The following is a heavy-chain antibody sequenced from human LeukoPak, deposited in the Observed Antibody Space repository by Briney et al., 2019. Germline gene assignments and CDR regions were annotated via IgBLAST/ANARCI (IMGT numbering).Heavy chain of an antibody. Sequence: EASVKVSCKASGYTFTDYYMHWVRQAPGQGLEWMGWINPNSGGTNYAQKFQGRVTVTRDTSISTAYMELSRLRSDDTAVYYCASVKKQLEKGALDYWGQGTLVTVSS. CDR2: INPNSGGT. J-gene: IGHJ4*02. CDR3: ASVKKQLEKGALDY. V-gene: IGHV1-2*02. D-gene: IGHD6-13*01. CDR1: GYTFTDYY.